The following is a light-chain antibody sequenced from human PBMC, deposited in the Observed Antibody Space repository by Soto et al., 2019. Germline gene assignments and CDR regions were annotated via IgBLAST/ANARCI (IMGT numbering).Light chain of an antibody. Sequence: EFVLTQSPGTLSLSPGERATLSCRASQSLSSNSLAWYQQKPGQAPRLLIYDASSRATGIPDSFSGSGSGTDFTLTISRLEPEDFAVYYCQHYGSSSLTFGGGTKVEIK. CDR2: DAS. J-gene: IGKJ4*01. CDR1: QSLSSNS. V-gene: IGKV3-20*01. CDR3: QHYGSSSLT.